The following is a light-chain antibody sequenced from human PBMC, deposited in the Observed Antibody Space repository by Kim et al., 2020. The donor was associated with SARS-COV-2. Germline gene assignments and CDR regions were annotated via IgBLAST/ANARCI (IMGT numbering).Light chain of an antibody. CDR3: QKYDNSPLT. V-gene: IGKV1-27*01. CDR2: DAS. J-gene: IGKJ4*01. CDR1: QNIRTS. Sequence: ASVRDRVIITCRTSQNIRTSLSWYQQRPGKAPKLLIYDASTLHAGVPSSFSGSGSGTDFTLAISSLQPDDFATYYCQKYDNSPLTFGGGTKVDIK.